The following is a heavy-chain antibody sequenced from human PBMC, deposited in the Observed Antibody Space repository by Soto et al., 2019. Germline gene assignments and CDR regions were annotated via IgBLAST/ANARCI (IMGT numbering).Heavy chain of an antibody. CDR3: ARGRLVPAAHSYYKSYYYGMDF. CDR1: GGSISSYH. D-gene: IGHD2-2*01. Sequence: SETLSLTCTVSGGSISSYHWSWIRQSPGKGLEWIGYTSNSAPTIYNPSLKSRVTISADTSKNQFSLRLSSVTAADTAVYYCARGRLVPAAHSYYKSYYYGMDFWGQGTTVTVSS. CDR2: TSNSAPT. V-gene: IGHV4-59*08. J-gene: IGHJ6*02.